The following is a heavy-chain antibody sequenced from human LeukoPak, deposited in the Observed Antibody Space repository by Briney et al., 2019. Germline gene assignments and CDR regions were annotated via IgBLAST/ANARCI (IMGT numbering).Heavy chain of an antibody. D-gene: IGHD3-10*02. Sequence: PSETLSLTCTVSGDPISSYYWSWIRQPPEKGLEWIGYIYYTGSTNYNPSLKSRVTISLDTSKTQFSLKMNSVTAADTAIYYGARLQRITMSGADYWYFDLWGRGTLVTVSS. CDR1: GDPISSYY. J-gene: IGHJ2*01. V-gene: IGHV4-59*12. CDR2: IYYTGST. CDR3: ARLQRITMSGADYWYFDL.